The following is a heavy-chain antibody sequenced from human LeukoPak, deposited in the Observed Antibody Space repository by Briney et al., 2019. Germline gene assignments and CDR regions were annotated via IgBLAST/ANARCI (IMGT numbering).Heavy chain of an antibody. CDR2: IRSKANSYAT. CDR1: GFTFSSYA. D-gene: IGHD3-10*01. J-gene: IGHJ4*02. CDR3: TRHASGGY. Sequence: GGSLRLSCAASGFTFSSYAMHWVRQASGKGLEWVGRIRSKANSYATAYAASVKGRFTISRDDSKNTAYLQMNSLKTEDTAVYYCTRHASGGYWGQGTLVTVSS. V-gene: IGHV3-73*01.